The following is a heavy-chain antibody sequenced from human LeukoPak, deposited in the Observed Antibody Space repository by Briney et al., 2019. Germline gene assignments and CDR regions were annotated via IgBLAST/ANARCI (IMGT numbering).Heavy chain of an antibody. V-gene: IGHV1-18*01. D-gene: IGHD3-3*01. CDR2: ISGYNGNT. CDR3: ANLFDFLSGPPG. CDR1: GYTFTSYG. J-gene: IGHJ4*02. Sequence: ASVKVSCKASGYTFTSYGISWVRQAPGQGLEWMGWISGYNGNTNYAQNLQGRVTMTEDTSTDTAYMELSSLRSEDTAVYYCANLFDFLSGPPGWGQGTLVTVSS.